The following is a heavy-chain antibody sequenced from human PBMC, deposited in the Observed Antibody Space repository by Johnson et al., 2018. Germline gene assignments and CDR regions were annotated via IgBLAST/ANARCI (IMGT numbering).Heavy chain of an antibody. J-gene: IGHJ6*03. CDR3: ARHSGSGYYYYMDV. CDR1: GFTLSNHA. CDR2: ISKEGSDK. V-gene: IGHV3-30-3*01. Sequence: QVQLVQSGGGVVQPGRSLRLSCATSGFTLSNHAMHWVRQAPGKGLEWLGVISKEGSDKYYVDSVKGRFTISRDNSKNTLYLQMNSLRTEETAMYSCARHSGSGYYYYMDVWGKGTPVTVS. D-gene: IGHD3-10*01.